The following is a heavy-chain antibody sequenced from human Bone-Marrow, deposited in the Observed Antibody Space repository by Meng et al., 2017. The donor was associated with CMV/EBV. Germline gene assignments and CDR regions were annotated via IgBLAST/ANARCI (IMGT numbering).Heavy chain of an antibody. V-gene: IGHV4-39*07. Sequence: SETLSLTCTVSGGSISSSSYYWGWIRQPPGKGLEWIGSIYYSGSTYYNPSLKSRVTISVDTSKNQFSLKLSSVTAADTAVYFCAREGGATYFPSGTFDIWGEGTTVAVSS. J-gene: IGHJ3*02. CDR1: GGSISSSSYY. CDR2: IYYSGST. D-gene: IGHD1-26*01. CDR3: AREGGATYFPSGTFDI.